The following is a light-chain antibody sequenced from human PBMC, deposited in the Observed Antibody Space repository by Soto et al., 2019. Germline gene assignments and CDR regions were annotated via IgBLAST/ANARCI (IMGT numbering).Light chain of an antibody. J-gene: IGKJ5*01. CDR2: AAS. CDR3: QQSYSTPPIT. CDR1: QSISSY. V-gene: IGKV1-39*01. Sequence: DIQMTQSPSSLSASVGDKVTITCRASQSISSYLNWYQHKQGKAPKLLISAASSLQSGVPSRFSGSGSGTDFTLTISSLQPEDFATYYCQQSYSTPPITFGQGTRLEIK.